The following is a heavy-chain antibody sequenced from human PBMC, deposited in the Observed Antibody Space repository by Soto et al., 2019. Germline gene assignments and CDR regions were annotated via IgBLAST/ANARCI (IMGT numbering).Heavy chain of an antibody. D-gene: IGHD3-16*01. J-gene: IGHJ4*02. CDR1: GFTFSSTA. Sequence: GGSLRLSCVASGFTFSSTAMSCVRQAPGKGLDWVSAISNSGTGTYYADSVKGRFTISRDNSDNTLFLQMSSLRADDTAVYYCTSGGYWGQGTLVTVSS. V-gene: IGHV3-23*01. CDR2: ISNSGTGT. CDR3: TSGGY.